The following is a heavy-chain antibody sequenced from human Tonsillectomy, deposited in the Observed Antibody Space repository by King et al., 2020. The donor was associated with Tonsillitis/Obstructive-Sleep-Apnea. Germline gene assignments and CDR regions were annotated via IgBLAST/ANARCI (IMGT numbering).Heavy chain of an antibody. J-gene: IGHJ3*02. V-gene: IGHV3-30*18. Sequence: VQLVESGGGVVQPGRSLRLSCAASGFTFSSYGMHWVRQAPGKGLEWVAVISYDGSNKYYAESVKGRFTISRDNSNNTLYLQMNSLRAEDTAVYYCAKDFGVAFDIWGQGTMVTVSS. CDR3: AKDFGVAFDI. D-gene: IGHD2-8*01. CDR2: ISYDGSNK. CDR1: GFTFSSYG.